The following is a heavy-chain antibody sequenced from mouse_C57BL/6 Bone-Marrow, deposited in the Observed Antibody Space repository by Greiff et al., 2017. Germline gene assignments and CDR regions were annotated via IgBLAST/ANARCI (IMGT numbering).Heavy chain of an antibody. V-gene: IGHV14-3*01. D-gene: IGHD2-3*01. CDR2: IDPANGNT. J-gene: IGHJ4*01. CDR3: ARSALYDGYAMDY. Sequence: VQLKESVAELVRPGASVKLSCTASGFNIKNTYMHWVKQRPEQGLEWIGRIDPANGNTKYAPKFQGKATITADTSSNTAYLQLSSLTSEDTAIYYCARSALYDGYAMDYWGQGTSVTVSS. CDR1: GFNIKNTY.